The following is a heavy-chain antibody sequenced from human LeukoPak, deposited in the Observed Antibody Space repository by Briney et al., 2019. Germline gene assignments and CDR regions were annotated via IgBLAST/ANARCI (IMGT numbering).Heavy chain of an antibody. CDR2: ISWNSGSI. CDR3: AKDGKALYYYDSSGYLYYFDY. CDR1: GFTFDDYA. J-gene: IGHJ4*02. V-gene: IGHV3-9*01. Sequence: PGGSLRLSCAASGFTFDDYAMHWVRQAPGKGLEWVSGISWNSGSIGYADSVKGRFTISRDNAKNSLYLQMNSLRAEDTALYYCAKDGKALYYYDSSGYLYYFDYWGQGTLVTVSP. D-gene: IGHD3-22*01.